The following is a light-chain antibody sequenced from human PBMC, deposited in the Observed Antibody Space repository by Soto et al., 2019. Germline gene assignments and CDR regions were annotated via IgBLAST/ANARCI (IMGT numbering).Light chain of an antibody. Sequence: QLVLTQPASVSGSPGQSITISCTGTSSDVGSYNLVSWYQQHPGKAPKLMIYEGSKRPSGVANRFSGSKSGNTASLTISGLRAEDEDDDYCCSYAGSSIHVVFGGGTKLTVL. CDR3: CSYAGSSIHVV. CDR2: EGS. CDR1: SSDVGSYNL. V-gene: IGLV2-23*01. J-gene: IGLJ2*01.